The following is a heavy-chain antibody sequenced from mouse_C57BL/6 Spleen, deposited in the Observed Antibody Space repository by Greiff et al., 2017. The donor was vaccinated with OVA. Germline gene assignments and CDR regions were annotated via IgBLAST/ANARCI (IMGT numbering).Heavy chain of an antibody. CDR1: GYSITSGYY. J-gene: IGHJ1*03. CDR2: ISYDGSN. V-gene: IGHV3-6*01. CDR3: ARDDYSNYVWYFDV. D-gene: IGHD2-5*01. Sequence: EVKLVESGPGLVKPSQSLSLTCSVTGYSITSGYYWNWIRQFPGNKLEWMGYISYDGSNNYNPSLKNRISITRDTSKNQFFLKLNSVTTEDTATYYCARDDYSNYVWYFDVWGTGTTVTVSS.